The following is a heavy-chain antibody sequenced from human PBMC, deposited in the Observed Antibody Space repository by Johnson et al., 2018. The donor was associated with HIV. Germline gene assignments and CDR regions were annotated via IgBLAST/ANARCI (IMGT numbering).Heavy chain of an antibody. J-gene: IGHJ3*01. V-gene: IGHV3-30*02. D-gene: IGHD1-26*01. CDR1: GFGFSKYG. CDR3: AKVLVGAKALHV. CDR2: IWYDGSKA. Sequence: QVQLVESGGGVAQPGASLRLSCEVSGFGFSKYGMHWVRQAPNKGLEWVAFIWYDGSKATYADSVNGRFTVSRDNSKDTLYLQMSSLRLEDTGVYYCAKVLVGAKALHVWGQGTTVSVSS.